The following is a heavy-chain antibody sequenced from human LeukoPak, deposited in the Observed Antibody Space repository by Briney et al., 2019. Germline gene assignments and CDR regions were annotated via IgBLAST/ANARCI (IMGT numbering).Heavy chain of an antibody. D-gene: IGHD3-22*01. CDR2: INHSGST. V-gene: IGHV4-34*01. Sequence: PSETLSLTCAVYGGSFSGYYWSWIRQPPGKGLEWIGEINHSGSTNYNPSLKSRVTISVDTSKNQFSLKLSSVTAADTAVYYCARGRDDYDSSGYLPFQHWGQGTLVSVSS. CDR1: GGSFSGYY. J-gene: IGHJ1*01. CDR3: ARGRDDYDSSGYLPFQH.